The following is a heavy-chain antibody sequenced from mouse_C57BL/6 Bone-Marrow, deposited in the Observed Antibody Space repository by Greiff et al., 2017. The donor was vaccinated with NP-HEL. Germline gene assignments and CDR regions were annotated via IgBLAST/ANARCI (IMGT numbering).Heavy chain of an antibody. CDR1: GYTFTDYE. D-gene: IGHD2-3*01. Sequence: QVQLQQSGAELVRPGASVTLSCTASGYTFTDYEMHWVKQTPVHGLEWIGAIDPETGGTAYNQKFKGKAILTADKSSSTAYMELRSLTSEDSAVYYCTRYDGYYPFAYWGQGTLVTVSA. CDR2: IDPETGGT. J-gene: IGHJ3*01. CDR3: TRYDGYYPFAY. V-gene: IGHV1-15*01.